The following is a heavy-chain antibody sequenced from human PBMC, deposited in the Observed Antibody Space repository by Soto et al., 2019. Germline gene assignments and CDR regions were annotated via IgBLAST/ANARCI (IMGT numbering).Heavy chain of an antibody. D-gene: IGHD3-10*01. Sequence: QVQLVESGGGVVQPGRSLRLSCAASEFIFSTYGMHWVRQAPGKGLEWLAVVWYDGSKQYYADSVKGRFTISKDNSKNMVYLQMNRLRAEDTAIYYCARAVRGVAIDYWGQGTLVTVSS. V-gene: IGHV3-33*01. J-gene: IGHJ4*02. CDR3: ARAVRGVAIDY. CDR1: EFIFSTYG. CDR2: VWYDGSKQ.